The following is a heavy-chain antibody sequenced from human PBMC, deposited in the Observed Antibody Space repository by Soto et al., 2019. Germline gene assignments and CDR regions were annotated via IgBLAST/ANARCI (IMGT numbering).Heavy chain of an antibody. D-gene: IGHD3-10*01. CDR1: GFTFSSYW. CDR2: IKQDGSEK. V-gene: IGHV3-7*03. CDR3: ARSVKGRYYHRGYYYYGLDF. J-gene: IGHJ6*02. Sequence: GGSLRLSCAASGFTFSSYWMSWVRQAPGKGLEWVANIKQDGSEKYYVDSVKGRFTISRDNAKNSLYLQMNSLRAEDTAAYYCARSVKGRYYHRGYYYYGLDFWGQGTRVTVSS.